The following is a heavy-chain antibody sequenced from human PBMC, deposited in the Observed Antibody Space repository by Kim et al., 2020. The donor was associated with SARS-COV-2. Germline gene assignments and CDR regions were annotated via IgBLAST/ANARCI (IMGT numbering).Heavy chain of an antibody. Sequence: GGSLRLSCAASGFTFQQYGMHWVRQAPGKGLEWVSSLSAAGGGTYYADSVKGRFTISRDTSNNTLYLQMNSLRADDTAVYYCAKDEIPTYSSSWDIDSWGQGTLVTVSS. J-gene: IGHJ4*02. V-gene: IGHV3-23*01. D-gene: IGHD2-2*01. CDR3: AKDEIPTYSSSWDIDS. CDR1: GFTFQQYG. CDR2: LSAAGGGT.